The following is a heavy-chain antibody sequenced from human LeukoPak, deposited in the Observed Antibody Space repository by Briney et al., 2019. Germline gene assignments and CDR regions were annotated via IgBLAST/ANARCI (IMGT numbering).Heavy chain of an antibody. Sequence: SETLSLTCTVSGGSISSYYWSWIRQPPGKGLEWIGYIYYSGSTNYNPSLKSRVTISVDTSKNQFSLRLSSVTAADTAVYYCARRWADFWSGNWFDPWGQGTLVTVSS. CDR2: IYYSGST. V-gene: IGHV4-59*12. D-gene: IGHD3-3*01. J-gene: IGHJ5*02. CDR3: ARRWADFWSGNWFDP. CDR1: GGSISSYY.